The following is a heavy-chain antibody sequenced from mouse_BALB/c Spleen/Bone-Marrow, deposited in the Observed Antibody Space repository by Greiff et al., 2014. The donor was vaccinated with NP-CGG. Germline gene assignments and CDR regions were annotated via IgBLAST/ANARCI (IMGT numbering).Heavy chain of an antibody. V-gene: IGHV1-18*01. CDR2: INCYNGGT. Sequence: EVQLQQSGAELVKTGASVKISCKASGYTFNGYYMHWVKQSPGKSLEWIGYINCYNGGTSYDQKFKGKATITADTSSNTAYLQLISLTSEDTAVYYCATMMTDCDLDYWGQGTSVTVSS. CDR1: GYTFNGYY. D-gene: IGHD2-4*01. CDR3: ATMMTDCDLDY. J-gene: IGHJ4*01.